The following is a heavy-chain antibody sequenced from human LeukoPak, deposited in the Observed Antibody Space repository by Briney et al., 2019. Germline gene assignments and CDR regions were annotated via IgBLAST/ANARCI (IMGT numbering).Heavy chain of an antibody. Sequence: ASVKVSCKVPGYTLTELSMHWVRQAPGKGLEWMGGFDPEDGETIYAQKFQGRVTMTEDTSTDTAYMELSSLRSEDTAVYYCATARITMVRGVEVDYWGQGTLVTVSS. J-gene: IGHJ4*02. CDR3: ATARITMVRGVEVDY. D-gene: IGHD3-10*01. CDR1: GYTLTELS. CDR2: FDPEDGET. V-gene: IGHV1-24*01.